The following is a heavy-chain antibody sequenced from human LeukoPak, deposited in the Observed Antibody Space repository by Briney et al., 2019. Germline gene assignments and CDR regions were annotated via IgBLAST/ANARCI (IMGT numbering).Heavy chain of an antibody. J-gene: IGHJ5*02. Sequence: GGSLRLSCAASGFTFSNYWMIWVHQAPGKGLEWVGTIKQDGSEKRYADSVRGRFSISRDNAQTSLYLQMNSLRAEDTAVYYCARASDPWLQLTWGQGTLVTVSS. CDR2: IKQDGSEK. CDR3: ARASDPWLQLT. V-gene: IGHV3-7*05. CDR1: GFTFSNYW. D-gene: IGHD5-24*01.